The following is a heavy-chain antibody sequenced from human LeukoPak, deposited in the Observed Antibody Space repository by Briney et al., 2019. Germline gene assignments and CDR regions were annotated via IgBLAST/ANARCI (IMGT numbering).Heavy chain of an antibody. J-gene: IGHJ5*02. CDR3: VTTSVTHTRDP. D-gene: IGHD5/OR15-5a*01. V-gene: IGHV1-2*02. Sequence: ASVKVYCKASGNDFSDFYFNWVRQAPGRGFEWVGWINPHSRATHYAQRFRGRVTMEASITTAYMELNSLTSDDTAVYYCVTTSVTHTRDPWGQGTLVTVSS. CDR2: INPHSRAT. CDR1: GNDFSDFY.